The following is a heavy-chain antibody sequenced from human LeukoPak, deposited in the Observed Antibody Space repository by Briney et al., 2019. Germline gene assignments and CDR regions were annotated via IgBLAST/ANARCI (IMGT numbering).Heavy chain of an antibody. Sequence: GGSLRLSCAASGFTFSSYAMSWVRQAPGKGPEWVSAISGSGGSTYYADSVKGRFTISRDNSKNTLYLQMNSLRAEDTAVYYCAKYLSGELLPFYYYYGMDVWGQGTTVTVSS. CDR3: AKYLSGELLPFYYYYGMDV. D-gene: IGHD1-26*01. V-gene: IGHV3-23*01. CDR1: GFTFSSYA. J-gene: IGHJ6*02. CDR2: ISGSGGST.